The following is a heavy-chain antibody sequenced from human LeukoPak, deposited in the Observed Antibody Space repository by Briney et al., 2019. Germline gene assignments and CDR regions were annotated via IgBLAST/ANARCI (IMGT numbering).Heavy chain of an antibody. J-gene: IGHJ6*02. CDR3: ARGEPYCGSGRVYYYYYYGMDV. CDR1: GGSISSSNW. Sequence: SGTLSLTCAVSGGSISSSNWWSWVRQPPGKGLEWIGEIYHSGSTNYNPSLKSRVTISVGTSKNQFSLKLSSVTAADTAVYYCARGEPYCGSGRVYYYYYYGMDVWGQGTTVTVSS. CDR2: IYHSGST. D-gene: IGHD3-10*01. V-gene: IGHV4-4*02.